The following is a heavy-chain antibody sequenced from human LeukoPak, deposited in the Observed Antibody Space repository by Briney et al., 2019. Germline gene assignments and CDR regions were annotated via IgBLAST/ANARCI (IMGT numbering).Heavy chain of an antibody. Sequence: GGSLRLSCAASGFTFSDYYMSWIRQAPGKGLEGVSYISSSGSTIYYADSVKGRFTISRDNAKNSLYLQMNSLRAEDTAVYYCAREDTAMVRYFDYWGQGTLVTVSS. J-gene: IGHJ4*02. V-gene: IGHV3-11*04. CDR1: GFTFSDYY. CDR2: ISSSGSTI. CDR3: AREDTAMVRYFDY. D-gene: IGHD5-18*01.